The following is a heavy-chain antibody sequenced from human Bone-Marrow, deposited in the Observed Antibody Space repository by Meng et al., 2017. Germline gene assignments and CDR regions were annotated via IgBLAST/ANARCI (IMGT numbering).Heavy chain of an antibody. CDR1: GFTFSSYA. CDR3: ARPNFYDDYGGNPGMGVDY. J-gene: IGHJ4*02. D-gene: IGHD4-23*01. CDR2: ISYDGSNK. V-gene: IGHV3-30*01. Sequence: GESLKISCAASGFTFSSYAMHWVRQAPGKGLEWVAVISYDGSNKYYADSVKGRFTISRDNSKNTLYLQMNSLRAEDTAVYYCARPNFYDDYGGNPGMGVDYWGQGTLVTVSS.